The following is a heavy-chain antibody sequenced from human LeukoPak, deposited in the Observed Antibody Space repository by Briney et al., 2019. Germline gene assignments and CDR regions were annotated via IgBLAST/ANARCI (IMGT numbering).Heavy chain of an antibody. CDR2: INHSGST. D-gene: IGHD3-10*01. CDR1: GGSFSGYY. J-gene: IGHJ5*02. Sequence: SETLSLTCAVYGGSFSGYYWSWIRQPPGKGLEWIGEINHSGSTNYNPSLKSRVTISVDTSKNQISLKLSSVTAADTAVYYCASGALWFGELLSWFDPWGQGTLVTVSS. V-gene: IGHV4-34*01. CDR3: ASGALWFGELLSWFDP.